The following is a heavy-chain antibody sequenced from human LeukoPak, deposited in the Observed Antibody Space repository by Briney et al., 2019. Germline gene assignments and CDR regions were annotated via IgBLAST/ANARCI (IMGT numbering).Heavy chain of an antibody. D-gene: IGHD6-19*01. J-gene: IGHJ1*01. V-gene: IGHV4-38-2*02. CDR1: GYSISSGYY. Sequence: PSETLSLTCTVSGYSISSGYYWGWIRQPPGKGLEWIGSIYHSGSTNYNPSLKSRVTISVDKSKNQFSLKLSSVTAADTAVYYCARDVIRGYSSGYEYFQHWGQGTLVTVSS. CDR3: ARDVIRGYSSGYEYFQH. CDR2: IYHSGST.